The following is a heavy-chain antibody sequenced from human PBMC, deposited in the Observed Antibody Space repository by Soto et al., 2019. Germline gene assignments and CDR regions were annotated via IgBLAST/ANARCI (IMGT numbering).Heavy chain of an antibody. CDR1: GGSISSGGYS. D-gene: IGHD3-22*01. CDR2: IYHSGST. J-gene: IGHJ4*02. V-gene: IGHV4-30-2*01. CDR3: ARGGADYYDSSGYYFSPYYLDY. Sequence: QLQLQESGSGLVKPSQILSLACAVSGGSISSGGYSWSWIRQPPGKGLEWIGYIYHSGSTYYNPSLKCRVTISVDTSKNQFSLKLSSVTAAYTAVYYCARGGADYYDSSGYYFSPYYLDYWGQGTLVTVS.